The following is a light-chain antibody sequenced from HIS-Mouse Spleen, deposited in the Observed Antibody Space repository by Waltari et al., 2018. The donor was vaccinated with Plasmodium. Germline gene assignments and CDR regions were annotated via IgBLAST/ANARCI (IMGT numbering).Light chain of an antibody. CDR1: SSALGGFTF. V-gene: IGLV2-14*03. J-gene: IGLJ2*01. CDR2: DVS. Sequence: QSALTQPAPVPGSPRRSLTISHTVTSSALGGFTFVSWYQQHPGKAPKLMIYDVSNRPSGVSNRFSGSKSGNTASLTISGLQAEDEADYYCSSYTSSSTLVFGGGTKLTVL. CDR3: SSYTSSSTLV.